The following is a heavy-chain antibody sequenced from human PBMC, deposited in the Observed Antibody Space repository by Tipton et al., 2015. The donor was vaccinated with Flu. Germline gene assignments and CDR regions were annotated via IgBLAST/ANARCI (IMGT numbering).Heavy chain of an antibody. V-gene: IGHV1-18*04. CDR3: ARTYSGSWFYYYYYMDV. CDR2: ISAYNGNT. CDR1: GYTFTSYG. D-gene: IGHD6-19*01. Sequence: QSGAEVKKPGASVKVSCKASGYTFTSYGISWVRQAPGQGLEWMGWISAYNGNTNYAQKLQGRVTMTTDTSTSTAYMELRSLRSDDTAVYYCARTYSGSWFYYYYYMDVWGKGTTVTVSS. J-gene: IGHJ6*03.